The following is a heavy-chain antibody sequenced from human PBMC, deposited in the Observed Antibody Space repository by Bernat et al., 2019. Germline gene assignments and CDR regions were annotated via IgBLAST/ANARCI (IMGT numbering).Heavy chain of an antibody. Sequence: QVQLQESGPGLVKPSETLSLTCTVSGGSIRGYYWSWIRQPPGNGLEWIGYIYYSGSTNYNPSLKSRVTIAVDTSKNRFSLKLSSVTAADTAVYYCARQPGIAVPGTQAPYWYFDLWGRGTLVTVSS. J-gene: IGHJ2*01. CDR2: IYYSGST. CDR1: GGSIRGYY. V-gene: IGHV4-59*08. CDR3: ARQPGIAVPGTQAPYWYFDL. D-gene: IGHD6-19*01.